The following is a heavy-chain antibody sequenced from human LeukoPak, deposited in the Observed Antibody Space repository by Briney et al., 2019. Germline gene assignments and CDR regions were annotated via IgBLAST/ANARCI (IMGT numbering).Heavy chain of an antibody. CDR1: GYNFTSHW. V-gene: IGHV5-10-1*04. J-gene: IGHJ4*02. Sequence: KPGESLRISCKGSGYNFTSHWISWVRQMPGKGLEWMGRLDPSDSYTNYSPSFQGQVTISADKSISTAYLQWSSLKASDTAMYYCARYYSSPPTIDYWGQGTLVTVSS. D-gene: IGHD6-13*01. CDR2: LDPSDSYT. CDR3: ARYYSSPPTIDY.